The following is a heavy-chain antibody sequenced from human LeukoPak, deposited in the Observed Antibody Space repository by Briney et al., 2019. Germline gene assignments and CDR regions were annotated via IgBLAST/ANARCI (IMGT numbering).Heavy chain of an antibody. CDR2: INSDGSST. J-gene: IGHJ3*02. Sequence: GGSLRLSCVASGFMFSSYWMNWVRQAPGKGLVWVSRINSDGSSTSYADSVKGRFTISRDNAKSTLFLQMNSLRAEDTAVYYCARGPGAFDIWGQGTMVTVSS. V-gene: IGHV3-74*01. D-gene: IGHD2-2*01. CDR3: ARGPGAFDI. CDR1: GFMFSSYW.